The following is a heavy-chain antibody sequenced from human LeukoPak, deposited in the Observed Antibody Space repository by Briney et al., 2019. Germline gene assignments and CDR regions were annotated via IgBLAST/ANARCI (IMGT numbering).Heavy chain of an antibody. CDR1: GGSISSYY. CDR3: ARSPRGPWFTWFDP. D-gene: IGHD3-10*01. J-gene: IGHJ5*02. Sequence: SESLSLTCTVPGGSISSYYWSWIRQPPGKGLEWIGYIYTSGSTNYNPSLKSRVTISVDTSKNQFSLKLSSVTAADTAVYYCARSPRGPWFTWFDPWGQGTLVTVSS. CDR2: IYTSGST. V-gene: IGHV4-4*09.